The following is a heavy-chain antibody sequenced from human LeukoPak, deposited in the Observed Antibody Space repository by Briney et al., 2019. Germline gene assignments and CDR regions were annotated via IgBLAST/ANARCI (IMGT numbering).Heavy chain of an antibody. V-gene: IGHV1-18*01. CDR2: ISAYNGNT. J-gene: IGHJ4*02. CDR3: ARDGMHIAVAGRGDY. Sequence: GASVKVSCKASGYTFTSYGISWVRQAPGQGLEWMGWISAYNGNTNYAQKLQGRVTMTTDTSTSTAYMELRSLRSDDTAVYYCARDGMHIAVAGRGDYWGQGTLVTVSS. D-gene: IGHD6-19*01. CDR1: GYTFTSYG.